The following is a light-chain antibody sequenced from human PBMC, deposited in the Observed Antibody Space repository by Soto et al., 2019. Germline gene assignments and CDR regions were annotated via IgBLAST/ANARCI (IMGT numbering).Light chain of an antibody. Sequence: EIVMTQSPVTLSVSPGERATLSCRASHDVSSRLAWYQQKPGQAPRLLIYDASTRATGLPARFSGSGSGTEFTLAISSLHSEDFAVYYCQHYTNWPLTFVGGTKVAIK. J-gene: IGKJ4*01. CDR3: QHYTNWPLT. V-gene: IGKV3-15*01. CDR2: DAS. CDR1: HDVSSR.